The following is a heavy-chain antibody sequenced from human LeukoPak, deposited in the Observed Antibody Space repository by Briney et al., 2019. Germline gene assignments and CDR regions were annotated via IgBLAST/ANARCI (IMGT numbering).Heavy chain of an antibody. CDR2: ISSSSGTV. CDR1: GLSLGSYS. J-gene: IGHJ4*02. V-gene: IGHV3-48*01. Sequence: GGSLRLSCAASGLSLGSYSMNWVRQAPGKGLEWISYISSSSGTVYYADSVKGRFTISRDNAKNSLFLQLNTLRVDDTAVYYCARGYSFIDFWGQGTLLTVSS. CDR3: ARGYSFIDF. D-gene: IGHD5-18*01.